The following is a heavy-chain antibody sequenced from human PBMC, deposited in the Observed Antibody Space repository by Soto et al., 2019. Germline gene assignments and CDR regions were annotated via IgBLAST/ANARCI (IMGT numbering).Heavy chain of an antibody. V-gene: IGHV3-23*01. Sequence: VGSLRLSCAVSGFTFSSYAMTWVRQAPGKGLEWVSTIVGSGGITYYADSVKGRFTISRDNSKNTLYMQMNSLRAEDTAVYYCAKDFLTAAGNDYYYGMDVWGQGTTVTVSS. CDR1: GFTFSSYA. CDR3: AKDFLTAAGNDYYYGMDV. J-gene: IGHJ6*02. D-gene: IGHD6-13*01. CDR2: IVGSGGIT.